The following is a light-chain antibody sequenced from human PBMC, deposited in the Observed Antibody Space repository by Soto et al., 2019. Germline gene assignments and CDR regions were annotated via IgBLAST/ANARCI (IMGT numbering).Light chain of an antibody. CDR1: QSILYSSNNKNL. V-gene: IGKV4-1*01. CDR2: WAS. J-gene: IGKJ2*01. CDR3: QQYYSPPRYT. Sequence: DIVMTQSPEYLAVSLGERATINCRSSQSILYSSNNKNLIAWYQQKPGQPPKLLIYWASTRQSGVPDRFSGSGSGRDFTLTISSMQAEDVAVYYCQQYYSPPRYTFGQGTRLGIK.